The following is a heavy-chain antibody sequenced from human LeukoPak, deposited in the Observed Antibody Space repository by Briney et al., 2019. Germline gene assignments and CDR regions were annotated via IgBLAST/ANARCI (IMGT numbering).Heavy chain of an antibody. J-gene: IGHJ4*02. CDR1: GFTFSSYA. V-gene: IGHV3-23*01. D-gene: IGHD3-10*01. CDR3: AKDLITMVRGVSPFDY. CDR2: IGGSGGST. Sequence: GGSLRLSCAASGFTFSSYAMSWVRQAPGKGLEWVSAIGGSGGSTYYADSVKGRFTISRDNSKNTLYLQMNSLRAEDTAVYYCAKDLITMVRGVSPFDYWGQGTLVTVSS.